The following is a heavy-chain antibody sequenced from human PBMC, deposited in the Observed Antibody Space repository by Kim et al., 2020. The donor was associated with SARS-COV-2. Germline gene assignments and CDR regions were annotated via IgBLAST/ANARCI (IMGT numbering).Heavy chain of an antibody. V-gene: IGHV5-10-1*01. Sequence: SPSFQGHVTISADKSISTAYLQWSSLKASDTAMYYCARRSYYGSGDGMDVWGQGTTVTVSS. CDR3: ARRSYYGSGDGMDV. D-gene: IGHD3-10*01. J-gene: IGHJ6*02.